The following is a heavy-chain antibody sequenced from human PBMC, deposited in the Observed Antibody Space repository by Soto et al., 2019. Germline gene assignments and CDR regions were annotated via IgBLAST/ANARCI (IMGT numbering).Heavy chain of an antibody. CDR2: IIPIFGTA. D-gene: IGHD3-3*01. J-gene: IGHJ6*02. Sequence: QVQLVQSGAEVKKPGSSVKVSCKASGGTFSSYAISWVRQAPGQGLEWMGGIIPIFGTANYAQKFQGRGTITADESTSTAYMEMSSLRSEDTAVYYCARGTYYDFWSGYYTDYYYGMDVWGQGTTVTVSS. CDR3: ARGTYYDFWSGYYTDYYYGMDV. CDR1: GGTFSSYA. V-gene: IGHV1-69*01.